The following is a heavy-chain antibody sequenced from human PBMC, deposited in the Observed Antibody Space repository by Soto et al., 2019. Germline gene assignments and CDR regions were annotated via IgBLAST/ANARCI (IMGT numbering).Heavy chain of an antibody. V-gene: IGHV3-64*01. Sequence: GGSLRLSCAASGFTFSNFAMYWVRQAPGKGLEYVSSISTNGRNTYFPNSVKGRFTISRDNSKNTLWLQMASLRAEDMAVYYCARDYYYGSGRGGMDVWGQGTKVTVSS. D-gene: IGHD3-10*01. CDR3: ARDYYYGSGRGGMDV. CDR1: GFTFSNFA. J-gene: IGHJ6*02. CDR2: ISTNGRNT.